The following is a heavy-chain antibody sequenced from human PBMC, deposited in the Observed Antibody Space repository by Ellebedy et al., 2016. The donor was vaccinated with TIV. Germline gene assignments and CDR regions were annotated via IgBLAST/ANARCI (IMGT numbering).Heavy chain of an antibody. CDR2: IYSDGRT. V-gene: IGHV3-53*01. CDR1: GFTVSSNF. J-gene: IGHJ3*02. D-gene: IGHD6-6*01. CDR3: ARDVSQYSSAFDI. Sequence: GGSLRLSCAASGFTVSSNFMNWVRQAPGKGLEWVSLIYSDGRTYYADSFKGRFTISRDNSKNPLYLQMDSLRGEDTAVYYCARDVSQYSSAFDIWGQGTMVTVSS.